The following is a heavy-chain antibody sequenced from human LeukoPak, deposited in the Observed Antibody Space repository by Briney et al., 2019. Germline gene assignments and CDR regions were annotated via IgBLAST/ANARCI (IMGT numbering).Heavy chain of an antibody. V-gene: IGHV4-59*12. J-gene: IGHJ4*02. Sequence: PSETLSLTCTVSGGSISSYYWSWIRQPPGKGLEWIGYIYYSGSTYYNPSLKSRVTISVDTSKNQFSLKLSSVTAADTAVYYCARDTKTTATFDYWGQGTLVTVSS. D-gene: IGHD1-14*01. CDR3: ARDTKTTATFDY. CDR2: IYYSGST. CDR1: GGSISSYY.